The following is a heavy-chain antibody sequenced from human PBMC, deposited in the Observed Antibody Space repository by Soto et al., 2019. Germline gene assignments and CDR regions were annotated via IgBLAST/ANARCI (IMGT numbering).Heavy chain of an antibody. Sequence: PSETLSLTCAVYGGSFSGYYWSWIRQPPGKGLEWIGEINHSGSTNYNPSLKSRVTISVDTSKNQFSLKLSSVTAADTAVYYCATRFGEINYYGMDVWGQGTTVTVSS. J-gene: IGHJ6*02. V-gene: IGHV4-34*01. D-gene: IGHD3-10*01. CDR2: INHSGST. CDR1: GGSFSGYY. CDR3: ATRFGEINYYGMDV.